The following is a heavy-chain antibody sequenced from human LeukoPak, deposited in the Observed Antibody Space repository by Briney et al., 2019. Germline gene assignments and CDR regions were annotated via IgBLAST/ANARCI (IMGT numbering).Heavy chain of an antibody. CDR2: IRYDGSNK. V-gene: IGHV3-30*02. CDR1: GFIFSNYG. Sequence: QPGGSLRLSCAASGFIFSNYGMHWVRQAPGKGLEWVAFIRYDGSNKYYADSVKGRFTISRDNSKNTVSLQMNSLRAEDTAVYHCAKAPYESYYDSRGYYSVFDLWGQGTLVSVSS. D-gene: IGHD3-22*01. J-gene: IGHJ4*02. CDR3: AKAPYESYYDSRGYYSVFDL.